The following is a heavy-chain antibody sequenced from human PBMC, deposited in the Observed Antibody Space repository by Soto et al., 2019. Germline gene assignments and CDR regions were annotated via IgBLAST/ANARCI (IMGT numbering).Heavy chain of an antibody. CDR1: GDSITSYY. CDR3: ARIRGDADYFDY. Sequence: PSETLSLTCTVSGDSITSYYWSWIRQPPGKGLEWIGYIYYSGSTNYNPSLKSRVSISVDTSKNQFSLRLSSVTAADTAVYYCARIRGDADYFDYWGQGTLVTVSS. D-gene: IGHD3-10*01. J-gene: IGHJ4*02. V-gene: IGHV4-59*01. CDR2: IYYSGST.